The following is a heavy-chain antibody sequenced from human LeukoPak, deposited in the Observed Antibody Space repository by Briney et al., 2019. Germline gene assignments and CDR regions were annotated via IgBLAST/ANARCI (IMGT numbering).Heavy chain of an antibody. Sequence: GESLKISCNGSGYXFTSYWIGWVRQMPGKGLEWMGIIYPGDSDIRYSPSFQGQVTISADKSISTAYLQWSSLKASGTAMYYCARQFGGNSEFDYWGQETLVTVSS. CDR2: IYPGDSDI. CDR1: GYXFTSYW. J-gene: IGHJ4*02. V-gene: IGHV5-51*01. D-gene: IGHD4-23*01. CDR3: ARQFGGNSEFDY.